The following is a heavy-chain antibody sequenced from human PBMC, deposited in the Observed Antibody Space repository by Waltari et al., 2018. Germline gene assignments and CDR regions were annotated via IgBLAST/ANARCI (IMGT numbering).Heavy chain of an antibody. D-gene: IGHD3-3*01. CDR3: EHLQRITIFGVVIRYFDL. Sequence: QITLKESGPTLVKPTQTLTLTCPFSGFPLSTSGVGVGWIRQPPGKALEWLALIYWNDDKRYSPSLKSRLTITKDTSKNQVVLTMTNMDPVDTATYYCEHLQRITIFGVVIRYFDLWGRGTLVTVSS. V-gene: IGHV2-5*01. J-gene: IGHJ2*01. CDR2: IYWNDDK. CDR1: GFPLSTSGVG.